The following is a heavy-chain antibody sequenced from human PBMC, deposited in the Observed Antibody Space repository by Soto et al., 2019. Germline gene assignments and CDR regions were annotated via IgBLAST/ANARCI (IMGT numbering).Heavy chain of an antibody. CDR1: GFTFSSFA. CDR3: AKDLRFQRSTTFFS. Sequence: EVQLLESGGDLVQPGGSLRLSCAASGFTFSSFAMNWVRQTPGRGLEWVSTISGSGDSTYYADSVKGRFTVSRDNSKSTLYLQMNSLRDDDTAVYYYAKDLRFQRSTTFFSWGQGSLVTVYS. D-gene: IGHD4-17*01. V-gene: IGHV3-23*01. J-gene: IGHJ5*02. CDR2: ISGSGDST.